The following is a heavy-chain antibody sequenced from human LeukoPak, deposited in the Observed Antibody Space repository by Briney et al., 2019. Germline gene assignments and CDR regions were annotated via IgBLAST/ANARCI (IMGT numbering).Heavy chain of an antibody. CDR1: GYTFTSYD. CDR2: INPSGGST. D-gene: IGHD6-6*01. CDR3: AREGTGSGAARRFDY. V-gene: IGHV1-46*01. Sequence: ASVKVSCKASGYTFTSYDINWVRQAPGQGLEWMGIINPSGGSTSYAQKFRGRVTMTRDMSTSTVYMELSSLRSEDTAVYYCAREGTGSGAARRFDYWGQGTLVTVSS. J-gene: IGHJ4*02.